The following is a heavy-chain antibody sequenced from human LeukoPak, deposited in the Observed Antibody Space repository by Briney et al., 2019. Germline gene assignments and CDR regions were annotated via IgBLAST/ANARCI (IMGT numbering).Heavy chain of an antibody. J-gene: IGHJ4*02. D-gene: IGHD1-26*01. CDR2: VYSDDTT. V-gene: IGHV3-53*01. Sequence: LPGGSLRLSRAASGFTVNSNYMNWVRQAPGKGLEWVSVVYSDDTTYYADSVKGRFTISRDNSKNTLDLQMTGLRAEDTAVYYCARERGRGRDSPWFDYWGQGTLVTVSS. CDR1: GFTVNSNY. CDR3: ARERGRGRDSPWFDY.